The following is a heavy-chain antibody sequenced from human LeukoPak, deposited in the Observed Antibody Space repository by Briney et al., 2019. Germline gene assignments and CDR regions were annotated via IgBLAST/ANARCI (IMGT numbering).Heavy chain of an antibody. V-gene: IGHV4-59*01. D-gene: IGHD3-10*01. CDR1: GGSISRYY. CDR2: TYYSGST. Sequence: SETLSLTCTVSGGSISRYYWSWIRQPPGKGLEWIGYTYYSGSTNYNPSLKSRVTISVDTSKNQFSLKLSSVTAADTAVYYCATARGVYYGSGSIYYYGMDVWGQGTTVTVSS. CDR3: ATARGVYYGSGSIYYYGMDV. J-gene: IGHJ6*02.